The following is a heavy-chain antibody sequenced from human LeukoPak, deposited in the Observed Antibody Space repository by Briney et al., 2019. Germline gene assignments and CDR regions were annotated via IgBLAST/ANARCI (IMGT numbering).Heavy chain of an antibody. CDR3: AKYSGGYYRIGWFDP. Sequence: SETLSLTCAVYGGSFSGYYWSWIRQPPGNGLEWIGEINHSGSTNYNPTLKSRVTISVDTSKNQFSLKLSSVTAADTAVYYCAKYSGGYYRIGWFDPWGQGTLVSVSS. CDR1: GGSFSGYY. CDR2: INHSGST. J-gene: IGHJ5*02. V-gene: IGHV4-34*01. D-gene: IGHD1-26*01.